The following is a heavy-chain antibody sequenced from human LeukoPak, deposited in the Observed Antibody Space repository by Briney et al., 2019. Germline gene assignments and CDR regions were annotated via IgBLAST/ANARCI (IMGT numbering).Heavy chain of an antibody. V-gene: IGHV3-23*01. J-gene: IGHJ4*02. CDR3: AKSLVVGATGITYYFDY. CDR1: GFTFSSYA. D-gene: IGHD1-26*01. Sequence: GGSLRLSCAASGFTFSSYAMSWVRQAPGKGLEWVSAISGSGGSTYYADSVKGRFTISTDNSKNTLYLQMNSPRAEDTAVYYCAKSLVVGATGITYYFDYWGQGTLVTVSS. CDR2: ISGSGGST.